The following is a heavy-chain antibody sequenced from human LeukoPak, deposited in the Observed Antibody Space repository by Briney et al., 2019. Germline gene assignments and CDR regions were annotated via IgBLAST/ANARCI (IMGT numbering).Heavy chain of an antibody. D-gene: IGHD6-19*01. CDR1: GGSFSGYY. J-gene: IGHJ4*02. CDR2: INHSGST. CDR3: ARGSSGWYSGFDY. Sequence: SETLSLTCAVYGGSFSGYYWSWIRQPPGKGLEWIGEINHSGSTNYNPSLKSRVTISVDTSKNQFSLKLSSVTAADTAVYYCARGSSGWYSGFDYWGQGTLVTVSS. V-gene: IGHV4-34*01.